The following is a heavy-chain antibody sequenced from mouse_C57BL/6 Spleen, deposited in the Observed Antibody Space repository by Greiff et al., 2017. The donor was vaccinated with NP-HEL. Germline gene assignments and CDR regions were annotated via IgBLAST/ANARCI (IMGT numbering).Heavy chain of an antibody. J-gene: IGHJ3*01. Sequence: QVQLQQSGPELVKPGASVKISCKASGYAFSSSWMNWVKQRPGKGLEWIGRIYPGDGDTNYNGKFKGKATLTADKSSSTAYMQLSSLTSEDSAVYFCARDGYDYDGSWFAYWGQGTLVTVSA. V-gene: IGHV1-82*01. CDR1: GYAFSSSW. D-gene: IGHD2-4*01. CDR2: IYPGDGDT. CDR3: ARDGYDYDGSWFAY.